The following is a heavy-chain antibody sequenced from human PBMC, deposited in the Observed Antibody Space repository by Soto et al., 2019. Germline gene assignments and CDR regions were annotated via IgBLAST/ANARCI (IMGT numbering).Heavy chain of an antibody. CDR1: GDSVASHY. D-gene: IGHD2-15*01. CDR3: AGENCSGGSWYSTSANWFDS. Sequence: SETLSLTCSFSGDSVASHYLTWVRQSPEKGLEWIGYMHYTGFSHYNPSLKSRLTISVDRSKNQFTLQLTSVTVADTAVYYCAGENCSGGSWYSTSANWFDSWGQGTLVTVSS. CDR2: MHYTGFS. J-gene: IGHJ5*01. V-gene: IGHV4-59*02.